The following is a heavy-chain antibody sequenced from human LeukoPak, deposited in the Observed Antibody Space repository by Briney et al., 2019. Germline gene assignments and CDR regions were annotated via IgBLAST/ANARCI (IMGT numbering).Heavy chain of an antibody. J-gene: IGHJ4*02. CDR2: IHYGGSS. CDR1: GASIDSSTFY. D-gene: IGHD1-14*01. CDR3: TRNGPEPGWSGYVDY. Sequence: PSETLSLTCTVSGASIDSSTFYWGWIRQPPGKGLEWLGNIHYGGSSNYNSSLRSRLTISVDTSNNQFSLNLSSMTAADTAVYYCTRNGPEPGWSGYVDYWGRGTLVTVSS. V-gene: IGHV4-39*01.